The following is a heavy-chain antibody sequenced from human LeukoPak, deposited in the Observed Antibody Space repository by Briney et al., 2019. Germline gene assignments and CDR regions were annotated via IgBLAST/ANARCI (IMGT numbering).Heavy chain of an antibody. Sequence: PSQTLSLTCTVSGGSISSGGYYWSWIRQHPGKGLEWIGYIYYSGSTYYNPSLKSRVTISVDTSKNQFSPKLSSVTAADTAVYYCARTVVVVAATTYYYYGMDVWGQGTTVTVSS. CDR2: IYYSGST. J-gene: IGHJ6*02. V-gene: IGHV4-31*03. CDR3: ARTVVVVAATTYYYYGMDV. CDR1: GGSISSGGYY. D-gene: IGHD2-15*01.